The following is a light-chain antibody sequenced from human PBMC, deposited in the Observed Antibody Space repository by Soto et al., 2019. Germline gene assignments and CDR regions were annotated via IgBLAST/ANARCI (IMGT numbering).Light chain of an antibody. J-gene: IGKJ2*01. V-gene: IGKV3-20*01. Sequence: EIVLTQSPGTLSLSPGERATLSCRASQSVSSSYLAWYQHKPAQAPRLLIYGASSRATGIPDRFSGSGSGTDFTLTISRMEPEDFAVYYCQQYGSSPHTFGQGTKLEI. CDR2: GAS. CDR1: QSVSSSY. CDR3: QQYGSSPHT.